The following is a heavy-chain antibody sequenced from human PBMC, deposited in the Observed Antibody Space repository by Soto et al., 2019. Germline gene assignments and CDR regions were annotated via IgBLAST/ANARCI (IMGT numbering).Heavy chain of an antibody. Sequence: AESLKISCKGSGYSFTNYWIGWVRQMPGKGLEWVGIIYRGDSDTRYSPSFQGQVTISADRSISTAFLQWSSVKASDTAVYYCARHQKQHVQYDAFDIWGQGTMVTVSS. J-gene: IGHJ3*02. CDR2: IYRGDSDT. D-gene: IGHD6-13*01. CDR1: GYSFTNYW. V-gene: IGHV5-51*01. CDR3: ARHQKQHVQYDAFDI.